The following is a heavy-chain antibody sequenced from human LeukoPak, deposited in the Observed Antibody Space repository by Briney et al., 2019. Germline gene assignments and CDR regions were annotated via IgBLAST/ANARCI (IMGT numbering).Heavy chain of an antibody. J-gene: IGHJ4*02. D-gene: IGHD3-3*01. CDR2: ISGSGGST. V-gene: IGHV3-23*01. CDR1: GFTFSSYA. CDR3: AKDLGDFWSGIRNSGPSLFDY. Sequence: GGSLRLSCAASGFTFSSYAMSWVRQAPGKGLEWVSAISGSGGSTYYADSVKSRFTISRDNSKNTLYLQMNSLRAEDTAVYYCAKDLGDFWSGIRNSGPSLFDYWGQGTLVTVSS.